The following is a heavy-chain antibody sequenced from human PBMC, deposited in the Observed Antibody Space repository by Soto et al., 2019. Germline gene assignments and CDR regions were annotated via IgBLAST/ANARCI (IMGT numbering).Heavy chain of an antibody. J-gene: IGHJ4*02. CDR3: ENDIRPDRDTYPKGADY. Sequence: QVELVESGGGVVQPGTSLRLSCSASGFTFSNFGMHWVRQAPGKGLEWVSIITYDGSRKHYIDSVKGRFTTFRDKSKNPLYLHMNSLRAEDSDFYYCENDIRPDRDTYPKGADYWGQGTLVTGPS. CDR1: GFTFSNFG. V-gene: IGHV3-30*18. CDR2: ITYDGSRK. D-gene: IGHD2-2*02.